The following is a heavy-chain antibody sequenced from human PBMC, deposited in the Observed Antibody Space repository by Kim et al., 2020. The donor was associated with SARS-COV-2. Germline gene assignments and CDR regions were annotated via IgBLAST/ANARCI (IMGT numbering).Heavy chain of an antibody. Sequence: SETLSLTCTVSGGSISSSSYYWGWIRQPPGKGLEWIGSIYYSGSTYYNPSLKSRVTISVDTSKNQFSLKLSSVTAADTAVYYCARDGEDYYDSSGYYYAFRLGFDYWGQGTLVTVSS. V-gene: IGHV4-39*07. D-gene: IGHD3-22*01. J-gene: IGHJ4*02. CDR2: IYYSGST. CDR3: ARDGEDYYDSSGYYYAFRLGFDY. CDR1: GGSISSSSYY.